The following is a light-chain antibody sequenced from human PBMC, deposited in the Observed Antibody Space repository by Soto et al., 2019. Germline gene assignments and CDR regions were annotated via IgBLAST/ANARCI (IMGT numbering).Light chain of an antibody. Sequence: QAVVTQPPSASGTPGQRVTISCSGSSSNIGSNYVYWYQQLPGTAPKLLIYRNNQRPSGVPDRFSGSKSGTSASLAISGLRSEDEADYYCAAWDDSLSGVVFGGGNKVTVL. J-gene: IGLJ2*01. V-gene: IGLV1-47*01. CDR3: AAWDDSLSGVV. CDR2: RNN. CDR1: SSNIGSNY.